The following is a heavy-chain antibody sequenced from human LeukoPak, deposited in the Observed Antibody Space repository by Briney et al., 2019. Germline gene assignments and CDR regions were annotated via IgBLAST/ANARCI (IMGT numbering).Heavy chain of an antibody. V-gene: IGHV3-53*01. CDR1: GFTVSSNY. CDR2: IYSDGST. CDR3: ARYDYGDSYFDY. J-gene: IGHJ4*02. Sequence: GGSLRLSCEASGFTVSSNYMSWVRQAPGKGLEWVSVIYSDGSTYYEDSVKGRFTISRDNSKNTLYLQMNSLRAEDTAVYYCARYDYGDSYFDYWGQGTLVTVSS. D-gene: IGHD4-17*01.